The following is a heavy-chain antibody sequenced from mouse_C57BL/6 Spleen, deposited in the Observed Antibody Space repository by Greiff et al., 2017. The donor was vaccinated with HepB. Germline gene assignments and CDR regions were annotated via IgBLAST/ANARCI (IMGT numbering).Heavy chain of an antibody. Sequence: EVKLVESGPELVKPGASVKISCKASGYSFTDYNMNWVKQSNGKSLEWIGVINPNYGTTSYNQKFKGKATLTVDQSSSTAYMQLNSLTSEDSAVYYCARYGSRKYYAMDYWGQGTSVTVSS. CDR1: GYSFTDYN. J-gene: IGHJ4*01. CDR3: ARYGSRKYYAMDY. V-gene: IGHV1-39*01. D-gene: IGHD1-1*01. CDR2: INPNYGTT.